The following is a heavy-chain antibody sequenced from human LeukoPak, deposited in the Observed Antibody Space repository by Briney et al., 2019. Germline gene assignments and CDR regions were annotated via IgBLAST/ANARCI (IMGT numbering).Heavy chain of an antibody. D-gene: IGHD3-10*01. CDR1: GYTFTTYP. Sequence: ASVKVSCKXAGYTFTTYPITWVRQAPGQGLEWMGWINPDNGNTIYAQKVQGRLTMTTDTSTTTAYMELRSLRSDDTAVYYCARVRTYSYGSGSYYWDYYFDYWGLGTLVTVSS. V-gene: IGHV1-18*01. J-gene: IGHJ4*02. CDR2: INPDNGNT. CDR3: ARVRTYSYGSGSYYWDYYFDY.